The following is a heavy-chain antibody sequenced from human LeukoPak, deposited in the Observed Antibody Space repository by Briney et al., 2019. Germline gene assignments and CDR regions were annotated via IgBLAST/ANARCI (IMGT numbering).Heavy chain of an antibody. D-gene: IGHD4-23*01. CDR2: INPNSGCT. V-gene: IGHV1-2*02. Sequence: ASVKVSCKASGYTFTGYYMHWVRQAPGQGLEWMGWINPNSGCTNYAQKFQGRVTMTRDTSISTAYMELSRLGSDDTAVYYCARDRYGGNSQYYFEYWGQGTLVTVSS. J-gene: IGHJ4*02. CDR3: ARDRYGGNSQYYFEY. CDR1: GYTFTGYY.